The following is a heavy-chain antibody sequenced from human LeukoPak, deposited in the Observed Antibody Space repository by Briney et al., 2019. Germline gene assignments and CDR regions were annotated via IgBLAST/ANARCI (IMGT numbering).Heavy chain of an antibody. V-gene: IGHV1-2*02. CDR2: INPNSGDT. Sequence: ASVKVSCKASGYTFTAYFMHWVRQAPGQGLEWMGWINPNSGDTNYAQKFQGRVTMTRDTSISTVYMDLSGLRSDDTAVYYCARGSFGYDYDFDYWGRGTLVTVSS. CDR1: GYTFTAYF. J-gene: IGHJ4*02. D-gene: IGHD4-17*01. CDR3: ARGSFGYDYDFDY.